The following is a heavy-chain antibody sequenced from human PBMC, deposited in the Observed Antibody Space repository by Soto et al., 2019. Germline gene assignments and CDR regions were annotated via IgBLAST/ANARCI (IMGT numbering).Heavy chain of an antibody. J-gene: IGHJ6*02. CDR2: MFYSGLT. CDR1: GYSVTSSDYY. CDR3: APLSVSLSGPYGIHV. Sequence: PSETLSLTCSVSGYSVTSSDYYWAWIRQPPGKGLEWIGSMFYSGLTYYNPSLKSRVTLSVDTSKNQFSVRLNSVTAADTAVYYCAPLSVSLSGPYGIHVWGQGTTVTLSS. D-gene: IGHD2-15*01. V-gene: IGHV4-39*01.